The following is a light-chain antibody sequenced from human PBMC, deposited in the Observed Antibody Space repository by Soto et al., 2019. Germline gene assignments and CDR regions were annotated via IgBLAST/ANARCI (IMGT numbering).Light chain of an antibody. CDR1: SSDVGSYNL. V-gene: IGLV2-23*02. CDR2: EVS. J-gene: IGLJ1*01. Sequence: QSALTQPASVSGSPGQSITISCTGTSSDVGSYNLVSWYQQHPGKAPKLMIYEVSKRPSGVSNRFSGSKSGNTASLTISGLQAEDEADYYCCSYAGSSTSVFGTGPSSPS. CDR3: CSYAGSSTSV.